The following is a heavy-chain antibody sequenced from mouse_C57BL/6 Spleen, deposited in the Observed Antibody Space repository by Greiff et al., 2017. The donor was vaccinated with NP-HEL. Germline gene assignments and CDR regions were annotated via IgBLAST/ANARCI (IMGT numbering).Heavy chain of an antibody. CDR2: INPNNGGT. J-gene: IGHJ2*01. Sequence: EVQLQQSGPELVKPGASVKISCKASGYTFTDYYMNWVKQSHGKSLEWIGDINPNNGGTSYNQKFKGKATLTVDKSSSTAYMELRSLTSEDSAVYYCARSYYYGSPYYFDYWGQGTTLTVSS. CDR3: ARSYYYGSPYYFDY. CDR1: GYTFTDYY. V-gene: IGHV1-26*01. D-gene: IGHD1-1*01.